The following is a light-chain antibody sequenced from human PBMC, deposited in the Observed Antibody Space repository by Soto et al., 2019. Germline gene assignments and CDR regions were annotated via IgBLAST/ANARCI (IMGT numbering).Light chain of an antibody. CDR3: QQYNDWPLT. CDR2: GAF. Sequence: EIVLTQSPGTLSVSPEDRATLSCSASQSVSYNLAWYQQKPGQAPRLLIYGAFTRATGIPARFSGTGSGTEFTLTISSLQSEDFALYYCQQYNDWPLTFGQGTKVDIK. CDR1: QSVSYN. V-gene: IGKV3-15*01. J-gene: IGKJ1*01.